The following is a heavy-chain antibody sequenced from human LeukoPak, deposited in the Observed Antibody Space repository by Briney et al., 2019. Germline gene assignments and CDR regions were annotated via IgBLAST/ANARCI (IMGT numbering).Heavy chain of an antibody. Sequence: GGSLRLSCAASGFTFNNYGMHWVRQTPGKGLEWVAVISYHGSNQYYIDSVKGRFTIFRDNSKNTVYLQMNGLRAEDTAVYYCTKDGSNWQTSLVYLPGDYWGQGTLVSVSS. CDR3: TKDGSNWQTSLVYLPGDY. CDR1: GFTFNNYG. CDR2: ISYHGSNQ. V-gene: IGHV3-30*18. J-gene: IGHJ4*02. D-gene: IGHD6-13*01.